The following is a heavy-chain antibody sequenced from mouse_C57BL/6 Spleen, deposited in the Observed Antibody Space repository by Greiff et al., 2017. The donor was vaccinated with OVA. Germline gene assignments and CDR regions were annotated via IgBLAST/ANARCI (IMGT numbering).Heavy chain of an antibody. J-gene: IGHJ4*01. Sequence: QVQLKQPGAELVKPGASVKVSCKASGYTFTRYWMHWVKQRPGQGLEWIGRIHPSDSDTNYNQKFKGKATLTVDKSSSTAYMQLSSLTSEDSAVYYCAIDYSNSYAMDYWGQGTSVTVSS. V-gene: IGHV1-74*01. D-gene: IGHD2-5*01. CDR3: AIDYSNSYAMDY. CDR1: GYTFTRYW. CDR2: IHPSDSDT.